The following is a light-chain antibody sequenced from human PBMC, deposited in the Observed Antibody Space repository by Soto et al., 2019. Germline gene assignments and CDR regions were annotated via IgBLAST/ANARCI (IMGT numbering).Light chain of an antibody. J-gene: IGKJ5*01. CDR2: KAS. Sequence: DIQMTQSPSTLSASVGDRVTITCRASQSISTWLAWYQQEPGKAPKLLIHKASSLQSGVPSRFSGSGSGTDFTLTISSLQPEDFATYYCQQSYSIPITFGQGTRLEIK. V-gene: IGKV1-5*03. CDR3: QQSYSIPIT. CDR1: QSISTW.